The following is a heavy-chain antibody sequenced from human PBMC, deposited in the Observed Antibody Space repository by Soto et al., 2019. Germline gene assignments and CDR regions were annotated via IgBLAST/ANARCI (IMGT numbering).Heavy chain of an antibody. V-gene: IGHV6-1*01. J-gene: IGHJ4*02. CDR2: TYYRSKWYN. CDR1: GDSVSSNSAA. Sequence: SQTLSLTCAISGDSVSSNSAAWNWIRQSPSRSLEWLGRTYYRSKWYNDYAVSVKSRITINPDTSKNQFSLQMNSLESEDTAVYYCSRDDSDWFFNWGRGTLVTVSS. CDR3: SRDDSDWFFN. D-gene: IGHD3-9*01.